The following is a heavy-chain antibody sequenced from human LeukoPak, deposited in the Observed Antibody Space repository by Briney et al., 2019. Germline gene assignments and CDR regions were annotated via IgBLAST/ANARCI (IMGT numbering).Heavy chain of an antibody. CDR3: ARHGGYSSGWFRFDY. CDR2: IYYSGST. J-gene: IGHJ4*02. V-gene: IGHV4-59*08. CDR1: GGSISSYY. Sequence: PSETLSLTCTVSGGSISSYYWSWIRQPPGKGLEWIGYIYYSGSTNYNPSLKSRVTISVDTSKNQFSLKLSSVTAADTAVYYCARHGGYSSGWFRFDYWGQGTLVTVSS. D-gene: IGHD6-19*01.